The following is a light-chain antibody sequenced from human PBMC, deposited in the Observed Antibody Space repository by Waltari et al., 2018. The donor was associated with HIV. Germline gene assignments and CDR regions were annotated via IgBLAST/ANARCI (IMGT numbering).Light chain of an antibody. CDR3: CSYAVSSTSVI. V-gene: IGLV2-23*01. J-gene: IGLJ2*01. Sequence: SALTQPASVSGSPGQSITISCTGTGRDVGSYNLVSWYQQYPGKAPKLIIYEGSKRPSWISNRFSGSQSGNTASLTISGLQAEDEADYYCCSYAVSSTSVIFGGGTKLTVL. CDR1: GRDVGSYNL. CDR2: EGS.